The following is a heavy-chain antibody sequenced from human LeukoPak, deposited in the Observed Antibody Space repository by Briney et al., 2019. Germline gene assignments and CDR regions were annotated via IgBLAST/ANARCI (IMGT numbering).Heavy chain of an antibody. J-gene: IGHJ4*02. Sequence: SETLSLTCTVSGGSISSGDYYWSWIRQPPGKGLEWIGYIYYSGSTYYNPSLKSRVTISVDTSKNQFSLKLSSVTAADTAVYYCARVRKDCSSTSCYTVDYWGQGTLVTVSS. CDR2: IYYSGST. CDR1: GGSISSGDYY. D-gene: IGHD2-2*02. V-gene: IGHV4-30-4*01. CDR3: ARVRKDCSSTSCYTVDY.